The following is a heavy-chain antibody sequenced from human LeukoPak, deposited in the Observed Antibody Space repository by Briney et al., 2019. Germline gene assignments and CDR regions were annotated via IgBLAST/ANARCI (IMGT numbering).Heavy chain of an antibody. CDR3: ARDRLHYYDSSGYYPDAFDI. Sequence: PGGSLRLSCAASGFTFSSYSMNWVRQAPGKGLEWVSSISSSSSYIYYADSVKGRFTISRDNAKNSLYLQMNSLRAEDTAVYYCARDRLHYYDSSGYYPDAFDIWGQGTMVTVSS. CDR1: GFTFSSYS. J-gene: IGHJ3*02. V-gene: IGHV3-21*01. CDR2: ISSSSSYI. D-gene: IGHD3-22*01.